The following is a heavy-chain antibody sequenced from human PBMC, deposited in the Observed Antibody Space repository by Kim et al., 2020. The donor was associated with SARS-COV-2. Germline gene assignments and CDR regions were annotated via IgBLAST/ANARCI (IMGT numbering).Heavy chain of an antibody. D-gene: IGHD3-3*01. CDR2: INQDESEK. CDR3: ATLEWLSKGAFDY. J-gene: IGHJ4*02. CDR1: GFTFSRYW. V-gene: IGHV3-7*01. Sequence: GGSLRLSCAASGFTFSRYWMSWVRQAPGKGLEWVANINQDESEKYYVDSVKGRFTISRDNAKNSLYLQMNSLRAEDTAVYYCATLEWLSKGAFDYWGQGTLVTVSS.